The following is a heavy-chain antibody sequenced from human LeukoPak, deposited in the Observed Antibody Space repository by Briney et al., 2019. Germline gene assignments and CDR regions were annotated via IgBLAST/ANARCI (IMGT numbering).Heavy chain of an antibody. V-gene: IGHV3-23*01. J-gene: IGHJ4*02. CDR2: TIPNVDTT. Sequence: GGSLRLSCAASGFTFSSYVMSWVRQAPGKVLEWVSATIPNVDTTYYADSAKGRFTISRDNSKNTLYLQMNRRRADDAAVYSCAKDLFSGAWYWRGFDYWGQGTLVTVSS. D-gene: IGHD6-19*01. CDR1: GFTFSSYV. CDR3: AKDLFSGAWYWRGFDY.